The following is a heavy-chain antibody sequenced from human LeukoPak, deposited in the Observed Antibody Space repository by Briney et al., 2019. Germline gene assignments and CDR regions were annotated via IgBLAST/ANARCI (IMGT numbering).Heavy chain of an antibody. V-gene: IGHV1-69*04. CDR3: ARDPVTIFGESGC. Sequence: SVKVSCKASGGTFSSYAISWVRQAPGQGLEWMGRIIPILGIANYAQKFQGRVTITADKSTSTAYMELSSLRSEDTAVYYCARDPVTIFGESGCWGQGTLVTVSS. CDR1: GGTFSSYA. J-gene: IGHJ4*02. CDR2: IIPILGIA. D-gene: IGHD3-3*01.